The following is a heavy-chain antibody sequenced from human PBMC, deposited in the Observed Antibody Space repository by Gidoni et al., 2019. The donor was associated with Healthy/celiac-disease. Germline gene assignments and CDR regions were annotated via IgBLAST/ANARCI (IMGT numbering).Heavy chain of an antibody. CDR3: ARDFHAVTREY. Sequence: EVQLVESGGGLVQPGGSLRLSCAASGFTFSSYWMSWVRQAPGKGLEWVANIKQDGSEKYYVDSVKGRFTISRNNAKNSLYLQMNSLRAEDTAVYYCARDFHAVTREYWGQGTLVTVSS. CDR2: IKQDGSEK. CDR1: GFTFSSYW. J-gene: IGHJ4*02. D-gene: IGHD4-17*01. V-gene: IGHV3-7*01.